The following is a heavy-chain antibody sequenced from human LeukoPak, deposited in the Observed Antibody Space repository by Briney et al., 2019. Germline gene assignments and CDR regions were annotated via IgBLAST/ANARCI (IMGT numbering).Heavy chain of an antibody. Sequence: GGSLGLSCAASGFTVSTNYMTWVRQAPGKGLEWVSVIYSGGSTYYADPVRGRFTISRDNSKNTLYLQMNSLRAEDTAVYYCTRVLVVDSSGYYGYYLDYWGQGTLVTVSS. J-gene: IGHJ4*02. CDR3: TRVLVVDSSGYYGYYLDY. CDR2: IYSGGST. CDR1: GFTVSTNY. V-gene: IGHV3-53*01. D-gene: IGHD3-22*01.